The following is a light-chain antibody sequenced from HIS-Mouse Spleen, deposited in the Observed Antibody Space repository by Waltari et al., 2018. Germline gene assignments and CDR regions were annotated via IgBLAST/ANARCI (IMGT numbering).Light chain of an antibody. J-gene: IGLJ2*01. V-gene: IGLV2-14*01. CDR1: SSDVGGYHY. Sequence: QSALTPPASVSGSPGQAITIPCTGTSSDVGGYHYVSWYQQHPGKAPKLMIYEVSTRPSGVSNRFSGSKSGNTASLTISGLQAEDEADYYCSSYTSSSTLVVFGGGTKLTVL. CDR3: SSYTSSSTLVV. CDR2: EVS.